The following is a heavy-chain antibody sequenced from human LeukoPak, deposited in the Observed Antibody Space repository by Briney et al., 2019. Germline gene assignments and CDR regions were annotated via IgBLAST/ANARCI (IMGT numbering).Heavy chain of an antibody. CDR1: RFTITNYA. CDR2: VSFDGSDK. Sequence: GRPLRLSCAASRFTITNYAIHWVRQAPGKGLDWVAVVSFDGSDKYYTDSVRGRFIISRDNSKNTLYLQMNSLTPEDTAVYYCARDRALGYFDLWGRGTLVTVSS. D-gene: IGHD3-10*01. J-gene: IGHJ2*01. V-gene: IGHV3-30*04. CDR3: ARDRALGYFDL.